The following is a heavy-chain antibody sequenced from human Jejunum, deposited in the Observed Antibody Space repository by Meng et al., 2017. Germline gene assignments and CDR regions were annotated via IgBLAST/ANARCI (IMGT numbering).Heavy chain of an antibody. CDR1: GFSFSSHE. V-gene: IGHV3-48*03. J-gene: IGHJ4*02. D-gene: IGHD2-2*02. CDR3: ARVGFCGNGNCYKYFDS. Sequence: GGSLRLSCAASGFSFSSHEMNWVRQAPGKGLEWVAYISSSDSSIYYADSVKGRFTISRDNAKNSLRLQMNSLRAEDTAVYYCARVGFCGNGNCYKYFDSWGQGTLVTVSS. CDR2: ISSSDSSI.